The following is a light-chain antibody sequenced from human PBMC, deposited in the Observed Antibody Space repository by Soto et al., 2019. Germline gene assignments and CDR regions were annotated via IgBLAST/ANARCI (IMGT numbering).Light chain of an antibody. V-gene: IGKV3-20*01. CDR3: QHYGSSPWT. CDR1: QSVGGNF. CDR2: AAS. J-gene: IGKJ1*01. Sequence: EIVLTQSPGTLSFSPGERATLSCRASQSVGGNFLAWYQQKPGLAPRLLIHAASSRATGIPDRFSGSGSGTDFTLTISRLEPEDFAVYYCQHYGSSPWTFDQGTEVEIK.